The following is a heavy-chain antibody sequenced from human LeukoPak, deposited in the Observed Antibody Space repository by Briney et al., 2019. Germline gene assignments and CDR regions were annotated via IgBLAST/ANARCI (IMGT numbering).Heavy chain of an antibody. Sequence: SETLSLTCAVYGGSFSGYYWSWIRQPPGKGLEWIGEINHSGSTNYNPSLKSRVTISVDTSKNQFSLKLSSVTAADTAVYYCARLVVAATPNYYYGMDVWGQGTTVTVSS. CDR1: GGSFSGYY. CDR2: INHSGST. V-gene: IGHV4-34*01. D-gene: IGHD2-15*01. CDR3: ARLVVAATPNYYYGMDV. J-gene: IGHJ6*02.